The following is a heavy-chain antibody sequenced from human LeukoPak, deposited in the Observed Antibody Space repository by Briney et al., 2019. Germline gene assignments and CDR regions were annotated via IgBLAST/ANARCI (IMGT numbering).Heavy chain of an antibody. Sequence: GGSLRLSCAASVFTFSSYSVNWVRQAPGKGLEWVSYISSSSVTIYYADSVKGRFTFSRDNARNSLYLQMKSLRVEDTAIYYCARSMISFGGGIDYWGQGTQVTVSS. CDR3: ARSMISFGGGIDY. CDR2: ISSSSVTI. V-gene: IGHV3-48*01. D-gene: IGHD3-16*01. J-gene: IGHJ4*02. CDR1: VFTFSSYS.